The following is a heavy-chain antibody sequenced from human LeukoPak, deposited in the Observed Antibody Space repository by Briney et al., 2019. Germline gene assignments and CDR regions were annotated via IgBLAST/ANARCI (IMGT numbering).Heavy chain of an antibody. V-gene: IGHV4-59*01. CDR1: GGSISSYY. Sequence: SETLSLTCTVSGGSISSYYWSWIRQPPGKGLEWIGYIYYSGSTNYNPSLKGRVTISVDTSKNQFSLKLSSVTAADTAVYYCARVRVSGGYWYFDLWGRGTLVTVSS. J-gene: IGHJ2*01. CDR2: IYYSGST. D-gene: IGHD6-19*01. CDR3: ARVRVSGGYWYFDL.